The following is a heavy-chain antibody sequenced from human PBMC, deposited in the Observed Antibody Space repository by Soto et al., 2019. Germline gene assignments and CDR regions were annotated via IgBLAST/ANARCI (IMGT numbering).Heavy chain of an antibody. D-gene: IGHD1-1*01. CDR1: GFTFSRYG. CDR2: IVSDGSNK. V-gene: IGHV3-33*01. J-gene: IGHJ3*02. CDR3: ARDDAFQNENGFDI. Sequence: QVQLVESGGGVVQPGRSLRLSRAASGFTFSRYGFHWVRQAPGKGLEWVAVIVSDGSNKYHADSVEGRFTISRDNSKDTLYLQMNSLRAEDTAVYYCARDDAFQNENGFDIWGQGTMVTVSS.